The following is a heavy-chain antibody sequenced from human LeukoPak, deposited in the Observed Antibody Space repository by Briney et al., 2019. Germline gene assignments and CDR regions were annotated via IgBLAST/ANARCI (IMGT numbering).Heavy chain of an antibody. V-gene: IGHV4-61*02. D-gene: IGHD3-9*01. J-gene: IGHJ4*02. CDR3: ARGYLKSGILTGHYSAQHFDH. CDR2: IFTSGST. Sequence: SETLSLTCTVSGGSLSSGNYYWNWIRQPAGKGLEWIGRIFTSGSTNYNPSLESRVTISVDTTRNQFSLKLRYVTAADTAVYYCARGYLKSGILTGHYSAQHFDHWGQGTLVAVSS. CDR1: GGSLSSGNYY.